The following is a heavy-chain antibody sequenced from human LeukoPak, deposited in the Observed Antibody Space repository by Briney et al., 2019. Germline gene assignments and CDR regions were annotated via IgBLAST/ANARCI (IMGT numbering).Heavy chain of an antibody. CDR1: GYSFTSYG. CDR2: ISTYSGNT. J-gene: IGHJ6*02. CDR3: ARELREAAAGTNYYYGMDV. V-gene: IGHV1-18*01. D-gene: IGHD6-13*01. Sequence: ASVKVSCKASGYSFTSYGIRWARQAPGQGLEWMGWISTYSGNTKDAQRLQDRVTMTTDTSTRTVYMELRSLRSDDTAVYYCARELREAAAGTNYYYGMDVWGQGTTVTVSS.